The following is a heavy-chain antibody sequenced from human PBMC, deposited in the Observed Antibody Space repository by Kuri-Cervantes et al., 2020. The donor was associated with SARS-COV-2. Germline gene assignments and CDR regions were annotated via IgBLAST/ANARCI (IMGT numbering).Heavy chain of an antibody. V-gene: IGHV3-23*01. D-gene: IGHD2-15*01. Sequence: GGSLRLSCAVSGGSISSSNWWSWVRQPPGKGLEWVSAISGSGGSTYYADSVKGRFTISRDNSKNTLYLQMNSLRAEDTAVYYCARDPGFVVVVAATRRRSYFDYWGQGTLVTVSS. CDR3: ARDPGFVVVVAATRRRSYFDY. J-gene: IGHJ4*02. CDR1: GGSISSSN. CDR2: ISGSGGST.